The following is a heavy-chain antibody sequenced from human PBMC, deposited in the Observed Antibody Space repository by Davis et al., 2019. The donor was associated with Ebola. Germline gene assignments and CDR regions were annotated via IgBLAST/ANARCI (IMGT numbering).Heavy chain of an antibody. CDR2: ISYDGSNK. CDR1: GFTFSSYG. D-gene: IGHD2-2*01. Sequence: PGGSLRLSCAASGFTFSSYGMHWVRQAPGKGLEWVAVISYDGSNKYYADSVKGRFTISRDNSKNTLYLQMNSLRAEDTAVYYCAKDWGYCSSTSCYVGAFDIWDQGTMVTVSS. CDR3: AKDWGYCSSTSCYVGAFDI. J-gene: IGHJ3*02. V-gene: IGHV3-30*18.